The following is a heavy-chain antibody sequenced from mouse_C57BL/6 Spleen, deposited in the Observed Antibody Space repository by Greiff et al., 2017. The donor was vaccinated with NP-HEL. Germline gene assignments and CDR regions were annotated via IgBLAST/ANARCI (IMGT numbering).Heavy chain of an antibody. Sequence: QVTLKESGPGILQSSQTLSLTCSFSGFSLSTSGMGVSWIRQPSGKGLEWLAHIYWDDDKRDNPSLKSRLTISQDTSRNQVFLKITSVHTADTATYYCARRAISYDYDVYYFDYWGQGTTLTVSS. D-gene: IGHD2-4*01. CDR3: ARRAISYDYDVYYFDY. V-gene: IGHV8-12*01. J-gene: IGHJ2*01. CDR1: GFSLSTSGMG. CDR2: IYWDDDK.